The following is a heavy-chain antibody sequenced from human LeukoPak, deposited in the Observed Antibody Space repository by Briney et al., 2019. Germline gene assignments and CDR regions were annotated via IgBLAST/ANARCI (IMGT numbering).Heavy chain of an antibody. J-gene: IGHJ3*02. V-gene: IGHV3-23*01. CDR1: GFTFSSYD. CDR3: AKGGSYSLSHAFDI. Sequence: GGSLRLSCAASGFTFSSYDMNWVRQAPGKGLEWVSGISASGGSTYYADSVKGRFTISRDNSKNTLYLQMNSLRAEDTAVYYCAKGGSYSLSHAFDIWGQGTMVTASS. D-gene: IGHD1-26*01. CDR2: ISASGGST.